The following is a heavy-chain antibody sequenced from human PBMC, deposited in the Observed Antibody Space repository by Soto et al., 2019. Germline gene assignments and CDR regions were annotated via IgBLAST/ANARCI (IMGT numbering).Heavy chain of an antibody. V-gene: IGHV4-59*08. CDR2: IYYSGST. CDR3: ARGYGGTFDY. J-gene: IGHJ4*02. D-gene: IGHD5-18*01. Sequence: SETLSLTCTVSGGSISSYYWSWIRQPPGKGLEWIGYIYYSGSTYYNPSLKSRVTISVDTSKNQFSLKLSSVTAADTAVYYCARGYGGTFDYWGQGTLVTVSS. CDR1: GGSISSYY.